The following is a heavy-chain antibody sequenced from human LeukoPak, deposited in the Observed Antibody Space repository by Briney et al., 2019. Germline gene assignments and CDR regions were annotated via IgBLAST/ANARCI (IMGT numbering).Heavy chain of an antibody. J-gene: IGHJ4*02. CDR2: INPNSGGT. Sequence: ASVKVSCKASGYTFTGYYMHWVRQAPGQGLEWMGWINPNSGGTNYAQKFQGWVTMTRDTSISTAYMELSRLRSDDTAVYYCARDAHQFRYYYDSSVESYYFDYWGQGTLVTVSS. V-gene: IGHV1-2*04. CDR1: GYTFTGYY. CDR3: ARDAHQFRYYYDSSVESYYFDY. D-gene: IGHD3-22*01.